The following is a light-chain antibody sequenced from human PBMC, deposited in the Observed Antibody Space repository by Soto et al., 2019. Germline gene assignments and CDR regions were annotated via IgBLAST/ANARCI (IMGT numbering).Light chain of an antibody. CDR2: AAS. J-gene: IGKJ1*01. Sequence: DIQMTQSPSSLSASLGDRITITCRASQAIRNDLAWYQQKPGKAPKRLIFAASSLQSGVPSRFSGSGSGTEFTLTISSLQPEGFANYYCLQYNSYPWTFGQGTKVDIK. CDR3: LQYNSYPWT. V-gene: IGKV1-17*01. CDR1: QAIRND.